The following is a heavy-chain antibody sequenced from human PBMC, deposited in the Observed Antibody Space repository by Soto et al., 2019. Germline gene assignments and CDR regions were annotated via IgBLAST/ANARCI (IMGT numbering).Heavy chain of an antibody. V-gene: IGHV3-30*18. CDR3: AKDWQRYFDWLLPNNWFDP. Sequence: PGGSLRLSCAASGFTFSSYGIHWVRQAPGKGLEWVGVISYDGSNKYYADSVKGRFTISRDNSKNTLYLQMNSLRAEDTAVYYCAKDWQRYFDWLLPNNWFDPWGQGTLVTVSS. CDR1: GFTFSSYG. J-gene: IGHJ5*02. CDR2: ISYDGSNK. D-gene: IGHD3-9*01.